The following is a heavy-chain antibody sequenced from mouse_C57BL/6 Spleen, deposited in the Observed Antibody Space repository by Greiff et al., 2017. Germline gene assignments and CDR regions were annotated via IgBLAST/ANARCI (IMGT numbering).Heavy chain of an antibody. CDR1: GYTFTSYW. CDR2: LDPSDSYT. D-gene: IGHD2-4*01. CDR3: ARKGNDYDGCAY. V-gene: IGHV1-69*01. J-gene: IGHJ3*01. Sequence: VQLQQPGAELVMPGASVKLSCKASGYTFTSYWMHWVKQRPVPGLEWIGELDPSDSYTNYNQKFKGKSTLTVDKSSSTAYMQLSSLTSEDSAVYYCARKGNDYDGCAYWGQGTLVTVSA.